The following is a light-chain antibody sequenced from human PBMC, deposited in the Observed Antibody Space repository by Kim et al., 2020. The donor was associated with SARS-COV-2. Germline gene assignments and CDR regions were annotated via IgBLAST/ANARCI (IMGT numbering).Light chain of an antibody. CDR2: DAS. CDR1: QHVSSR. Sequence: DVQMTQSPSTLSVSVGDRVTITCRASQHVSSRLAWYQQKPGQAPNVLIYDASALKSGVPSRFSASGSGTDFTLTISSLQPDDFATYFCQQYGAYYYSFGQGTKLEIK. V-gene: IGKV1-5*01. CDR3: QQYGAYYYS. J-gene: IGKJ2*03.